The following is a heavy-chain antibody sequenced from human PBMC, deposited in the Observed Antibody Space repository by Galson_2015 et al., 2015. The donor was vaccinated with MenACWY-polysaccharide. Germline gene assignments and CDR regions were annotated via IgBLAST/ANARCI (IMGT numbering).Heavy chain of an antibody. CDR3: VKGGWADN. CDR2: IQYDGSKI. D-gene: IGHD1-26*01. V-gene: IGHV3-33*06. Sequence: SLRLSCAASGSRFSNSGMHWVRQAPGKGLEWVAVIQYDGSKIVYADSVKGQFTISRDNSKNTLFLEMNSLGAEDTAVYYCVKGGWADNWGQGTLVTVSS. J-gene: IGHJ4*02. CDR1: GSRFSNSG.